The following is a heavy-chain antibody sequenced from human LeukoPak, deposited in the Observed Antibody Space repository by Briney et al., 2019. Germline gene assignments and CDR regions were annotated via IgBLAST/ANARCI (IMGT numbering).Heavy chain of an antibody. J-gene: IGHJ3*02. Sequence: GGSLRLSCAASGFTFSVYWMSWVRQAPGKGLEWVANIKQDGSEKYYVDSVKGRFTISRDNAKNSLYLQMNSLRVEDTAVYYCARGEGFRVMASDIWGQGTMVTVSS. V-gene: IGHV3-7*01. D-gene: IGHD3-16*01. CDR1: GFTFSVYW. CDR2: IKQDGSEK. CDR3: ARGEGFRVMASDI.